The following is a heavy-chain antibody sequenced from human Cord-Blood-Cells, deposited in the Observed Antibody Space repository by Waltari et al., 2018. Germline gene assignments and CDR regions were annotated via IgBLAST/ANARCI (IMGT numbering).Heavy chain of an antibody. CDR2: INHSGST. J-gene: IGHJ4*02. Sequence: QVQLQQWGAGLLKPSETLSLTGAVYGGSFSGYYWSWIRQPPGKGLEWIGEINHSGSTNYNPSLKSRVTISVDTSKNQFSPKLSSVTAADTAVYYCARGTDWADYWGQGTLVTVSS. V-gene: IGHV4-34*01. CDR1: GGSFSGYY. D-gene: IGHD3-9*01. CDR3: ARGTDWADY.